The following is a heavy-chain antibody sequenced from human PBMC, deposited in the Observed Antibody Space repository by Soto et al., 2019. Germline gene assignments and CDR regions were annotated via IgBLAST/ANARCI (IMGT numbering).Heavy chain of an antibody. J-gene: IGHJ1*01. Sequence: PGGSLRLSCAASGFTFSSYAMHWVRQAPGKGLEWVAVISYDGSNKYYADSVKGRFTISRDNSKNTLYLQMNSLRAEDTAVYYCARDPHYYDSRRGGYFQHWGQGTLVTVSS. D-gene: IGHD3-22*01. V-gene: IGHV3-30-3*01. CDR1: GFTFSSYA. CDR2: ISYDGSNK. CDR3: ARDPHYYDSRRGGYFQH.